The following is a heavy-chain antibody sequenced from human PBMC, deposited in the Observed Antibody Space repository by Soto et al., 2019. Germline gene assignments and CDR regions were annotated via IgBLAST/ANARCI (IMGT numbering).Heavy chain of an antibody. CDR3: ASGLAQTTVRYYYYYYMDV. J-gene: IGHJ6*03. D-gene: IGHD4-17*01. CDR2: VNHSGST. V-gene: IGHV4-34*01. Sequence: SETLSLTCAVYGESISGYYWSWVRQPPGKGLECIGEVNHSGSTNCNPSLKSRFTISLDTSKNQFSLKLSSVTAADTAVYYCASGLAQTTVRYYYYYYMDVWGKGTTVTVSS. CDR1: GESISGYY.